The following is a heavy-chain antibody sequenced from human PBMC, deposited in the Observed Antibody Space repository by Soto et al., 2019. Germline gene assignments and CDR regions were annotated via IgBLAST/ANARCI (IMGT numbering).Heavy chain of an antibody. D-gene: IGHD2-2*01. J-gene: IGHJ4*02. CDR2: ISYDGSNK. Sequence: QVQLVESGGGVVQPGRSLRLSCAASGFTFSSYGMHWVRQAPGKGLEWVAVISYDGSNKYYADSVKGRFTISRDNSKNTLYLQMNSMRAEDTAVYYCAKDKYQLLSMIFVYWGQGTLVTVSS. CDR3: AKDKYQLLSMIFVY. CDR1: GFTFSSYG. V-gene: IGHV3-30*18.